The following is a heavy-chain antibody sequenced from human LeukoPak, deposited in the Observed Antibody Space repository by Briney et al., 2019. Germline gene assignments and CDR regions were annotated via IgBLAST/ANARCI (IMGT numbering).Heavy chain of an antibody. CDR2: INPNSGGT. CDR3: ARLSVSWELRADAFDI. D-gene: IGHD1-26*01. V-gene: IGHV1-2*02. CDR1: GYTFTGYY. J-gene: IGHJ3*02. Sequence: GASVKVSCKASGYTFTGYYMHWVRQAPGQGLEWMGWINPNSGGTNYAQKFQGRVTMTRDMSTSTVYMELSSLRSEDTAVYYCARLSVSWELRADAFDIWGQGTMVTVSS.